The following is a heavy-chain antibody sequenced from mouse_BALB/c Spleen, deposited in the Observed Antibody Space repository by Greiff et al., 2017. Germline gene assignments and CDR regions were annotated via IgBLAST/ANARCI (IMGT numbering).Heavy chain of an antibody. Sequence: VQLVESGPGLVAPSQSLSITCTVSGFSLTSYGVHWVRQPPGKGLEWLGVIWAGGSTNYNSALMSRLSISKDNSKSQVFLKMNSLQTDDTAMYYCARDGDSSGYVDWFAYWGQGTLVTVSA. CDR2: IWAGGST. D-gene: IGHD3-2*01. CDR1: GFSLTSYG. CDR3: ARDGDSSGYVDWFAY. V-gene: IGHV2-9*02. J-gene: IGHJ3*01.